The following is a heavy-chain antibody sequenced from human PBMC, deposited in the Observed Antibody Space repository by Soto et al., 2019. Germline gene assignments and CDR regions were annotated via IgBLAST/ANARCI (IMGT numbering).Heavy chain of an antibody. CDR2: MNPGSGDK. Sequence: ASVKVSCKASGYSFTNNDVSWVRQATGQGLEWMGWMNPGSGDKGYAQKFQGRVTMTRDISIATAYMELSSLRSDDTAIYYCARMETFGSLNWLDPWGQGTLVTVSS. J-gene: IGHJ5*02. D-gene: IGHD3-16*01. CDR3: ARMETFGSLNWLDP. CDR1: GYSFTNND. V-gene: IGHV1-8*01.